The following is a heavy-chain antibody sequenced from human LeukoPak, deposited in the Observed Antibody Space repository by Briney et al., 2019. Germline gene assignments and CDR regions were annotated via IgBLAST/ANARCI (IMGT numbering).Heavy chain of an antibody. CDR2: INPNSGGT. CDR3: AREVQWIQLWRDY. J-gene: IGHJ4*02. D-gene: IGHD5-18*01. V-gene: IGHV1-2*02. Sequence: ASVKVSCKASGYTFTGYYMHWVRQAPAQGLEWMGWINPNSGGTNYAQKFQGRVTMTRDTSISTPYMELSRLRSDDTAVYYCAREVQWIQLWRDYWGQGTLVTVSS. CDR1: GYTFTGYY.